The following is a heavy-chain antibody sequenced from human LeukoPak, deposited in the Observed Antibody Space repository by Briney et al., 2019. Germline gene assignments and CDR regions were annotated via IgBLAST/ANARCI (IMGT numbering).Heavy chain of an antibody. D-gene: IGHD4-17*01. CDR1: GFPLSASA. CDR3: AKVKYDYGDPVGWFDP. J-gene: IGHJ5*02. Sequence: PGGSLSLSCAASGFPLSASAMTWVRQAPGKGLEWVSHILSTGTTYYADSVRGRFTISRDNSKNTLYLLMTSLRADDTAVYYCAKVKYDYGDPVGWFDPWGQGTLVTVSS. V-gene: IGHV3-23*01. CDR2: ILSTGTT.